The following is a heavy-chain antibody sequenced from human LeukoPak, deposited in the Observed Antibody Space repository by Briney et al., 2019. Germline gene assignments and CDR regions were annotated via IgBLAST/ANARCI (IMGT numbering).Heavy chain of an antibody. V-gene: IGHV5-51*01. CDR1: GYSFTSYW. D-gene: IGHD1-14*01. CDR3: ARALTNRYYYYYMDV. Sequence: GESLKISCKGSGYSFTSYWIGWVRQMPGKGLEWMGIIYPGDSDTRYSPSFQGQVTISADKSISTAYLQWSSLKASYTAMYYCARALTNRYYYYYMDVWGKGTTVTVSS. CDR2: IYPGDSDT. J-gene: IGHJ6*03.